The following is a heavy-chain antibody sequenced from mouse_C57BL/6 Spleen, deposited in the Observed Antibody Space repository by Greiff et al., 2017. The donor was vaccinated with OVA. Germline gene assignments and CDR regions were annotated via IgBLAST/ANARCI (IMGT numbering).Heavy chain of an antibody. V-gene: IGHV2-4*01. Sequence: QVQLKQSGPGLVQPSQSLSITCTVSGFSLTSYGVHWVRQPPGKGLEWLGVIWSGGSTDYNAAFISRLSISKDNSKSQVFFKMNSLQADDTAIYYCAKNSPSTVVSGYAMDYWGQGTSVTVSS. CDR1: GFSLTSYG. CDR3: AKNSPSTVVSGYAMDY. D-gene: IGHD1-1*01. J-gene: IGHJ4*01. CDR2: IWSGGST.